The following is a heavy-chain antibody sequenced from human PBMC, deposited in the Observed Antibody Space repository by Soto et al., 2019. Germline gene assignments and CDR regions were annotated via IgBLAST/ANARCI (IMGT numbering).Heavy chain of an antibody. Sequence: PGGSLRLSCAASGFTFSSYAMHWVRQAPGKGLEWVAVISYDGSNKYYADSVKGRFTISRDNAKNSLYLQMNSLRAEDTAVYYCARTNRILDSFDIWGQGTMVTVS. CDR3: ARTNRILDSFDI. CDR2: ISYDGSNK. CDR1: GFTFSSYA. V-gene: IGHV3-30-3*01. D-gene: IGHD2-15*01. J-gene: IGHJ3*02.